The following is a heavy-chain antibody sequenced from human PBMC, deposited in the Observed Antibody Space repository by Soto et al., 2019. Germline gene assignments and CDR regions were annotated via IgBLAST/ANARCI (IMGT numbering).Heavy chain of an antibody. J-gene: IGHJ6*03. CDR1: GYTLTELS. Sequence: ASVKVSCKVSGYTLTELSMHWVRQAPGKGLEWMGGFDPEDGETIYAQKFQGRVTMTEDTSTDTAYMELSSLRSEDTAVYYCATALNPLRYFDWLLYGYYYYYYMDVWG. CDR3: ATALNPLRYFDWLLYGYYYYYYMDV. D-gene: IGHD3-9*01. V-gene: IGHV1-24*01. CDR2: FDPEDGET.